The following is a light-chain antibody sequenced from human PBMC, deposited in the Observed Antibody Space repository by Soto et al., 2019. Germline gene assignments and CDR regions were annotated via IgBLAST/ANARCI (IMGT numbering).Light chain of an antibody. CDR2: GAS. CDR1: QSISSSY. V-gene: IGKV3-20*01. J-gene: IGKJ2*01. CDR3: QQYGSSPSYT. Sequence: EIVLTQSPGSLSLSPGERATLSCRASQSISSSYLAWYQQKPGQAPRLLIYGASSRATGIPDSFSGSGSGTHFILTISRLEPEDFAVYYCQQYGSSPSYTFGQGTKLEIK.